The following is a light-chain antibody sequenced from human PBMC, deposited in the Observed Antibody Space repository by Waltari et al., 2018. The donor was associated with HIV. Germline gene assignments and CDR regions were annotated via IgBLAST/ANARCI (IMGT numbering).Light chain of an antibody. CDR2: DAS. J-gene: IGKJ2*01. CDR3: QQYVGSPRT. CDR1: QSITSGH. V-gene: IGKV3-20*01. Sequence: EIVLTQSPATLSLSPGDGATLSCRASQSITSGHLAWYQQRPGQAPRLLIYDASRRPTGIPDRFGGSGSGTDFTLSIIRLEPEEFAVYYCQQYVGSPRTFGQGTKVEIK.